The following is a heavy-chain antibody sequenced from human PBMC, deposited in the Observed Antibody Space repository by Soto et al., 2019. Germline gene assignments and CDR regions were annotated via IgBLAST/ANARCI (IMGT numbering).Heavy chain of an antibody. Sequence: EVQLVESGGGLIQPGGSLRLSCAASGFTVSSNYMSWVRQAPGKGLEWVSVIYSGGSTYYADSVKGRFTISRDNSKNTLYLHMDSLRADDTAVYYWAGALWFGELWTSYGMDVWGQGTTVTVSS. CDR1: GFTVSSNY. V-gene: IGHV3-53*01. D-gene: IGHD3-10*01. J-gene: IGHJ6*02. CDR3: AGALWFGELWTSYGMDV. CDR2: IYSGGST.